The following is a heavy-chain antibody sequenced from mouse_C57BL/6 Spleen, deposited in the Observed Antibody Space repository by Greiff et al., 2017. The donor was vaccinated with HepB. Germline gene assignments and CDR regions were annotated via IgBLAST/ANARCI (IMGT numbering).Heavy chain of an antibody. Sequence: EVQLVESGAELVRPGASVKLSCTASGFNIKDDYMHWVKQRPEQGLEWIGWIDPENGDTEYASKFQGKATITADTSSNTAYLQLSSLTSEDTAVYYCTTSDGSAWFAYWGQGTLVTVSA. J-gene: IGHJ3*01. CDR1: GFNIKDDY. D-gene: IGHD2-3*01. CDR3: TTSDGSAWFAY. CDR2: IDPENGDT. V-gene: IGHV14-4*01.